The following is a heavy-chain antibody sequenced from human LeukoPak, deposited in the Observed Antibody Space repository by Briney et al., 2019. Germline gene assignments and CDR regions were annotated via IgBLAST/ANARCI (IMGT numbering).Heavy chain of an antibody. V-gene: IGHV3-23*01. CDR2: ISGSGGST. D-gene: IGHD3-22*01. CDR3: ARYGYDSSGYYLRGYFDY. CDR1: GFTFSSYA. J-gene: IGHJ4*02. Sequence: GGSLRLSCAASGFTFSSYAMSWVRQAPGKGLEWVSAISGSGGSTYYADSVKGRFTISRDNSKNTLYLQMNSLRAEDTAVYYCARYGYDSSGYYLRGYFDYWGQGTLVTVSS.